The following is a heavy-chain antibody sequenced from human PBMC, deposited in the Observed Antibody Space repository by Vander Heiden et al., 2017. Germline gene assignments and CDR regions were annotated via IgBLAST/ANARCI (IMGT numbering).Heavy chain of an antibody. Sequence: KASGVIFSSYAISWVRQAPGQGLEWMGGIIPIFGTANYAQKFQGRVTITADESTSTAYMELSSLRSEDTAVYYCARLTHYDILTGSNSWGQGTLVTVSS. CDR3: ARLTHYDILTGSNS. D-gene: IGHD3-9*01. V-gene: IGHV1-69*01. CDR1: GVIFSSYA. J-gene: IGHJ4*02. CDR2: IIPIFGTA.